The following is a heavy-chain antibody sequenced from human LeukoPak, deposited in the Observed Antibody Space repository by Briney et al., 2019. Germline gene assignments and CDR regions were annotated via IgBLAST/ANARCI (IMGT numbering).Heavy chain of an antibody. Sequence: PSETLSLTCTVSGGSISSYYWSWIRQPPGKGLEWIGYIYYSGSTNYNPSLKSRVTISVDTSKNQFSLKLSSVTAADTAVYYCARLTVEMASNFDYWGQGTLVTVSS. J-gene: IGHJ4*02. CDR3: ARLTVEMASNFDY. CDR2: IYYSGST. D-gene: IGHD5-24*01. CDR1: GGSISSYY. V-gene: IGHV4-59*01.